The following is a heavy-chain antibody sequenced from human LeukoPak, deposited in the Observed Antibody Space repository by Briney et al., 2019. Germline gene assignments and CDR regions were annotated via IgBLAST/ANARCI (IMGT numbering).Heavy chain of an antibody. V-gene: IGHV4-34*01. J-gene: IGHJ4*02. CDR1: GGSFSGYY. Sequence: SETLSLTCAVYGGSFSGYYWSWIRQPPGKGLEWIGEINHSGSTNYNPSLKSRVTISVDTSKNQFSLKLSSVTAADTAVYYCARAKGMHSRNRGFDYWGQGTLVTVSS. CDR2: INHSGST. CDR3: ARAKGMHSRNRGFDY. D-gene: IGHD6-13*01.